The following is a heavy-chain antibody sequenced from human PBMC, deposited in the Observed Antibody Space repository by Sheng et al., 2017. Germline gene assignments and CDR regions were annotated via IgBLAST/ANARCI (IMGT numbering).Heavy chain of an antibody. CDR3: ARSVAGTYSWFDP. V-gene: IGHV3-30-3*01. J-gene: IGHJ5*02. D-gene: IGHD6-19*01. Sequence: QVHLVESGGGVVQPGRSLRLSCAASGFTFNTYAMQWVRQAPGKGLEWVAVISYDGTNKYYADSVKGRFTISRDDSKNTLYLQMNSLRPEDAAVYYCARSVAGTYSWFDPWGQGTLITVSS. CDR1: GFTFNTYA. CDR2: ISYDGTNK.